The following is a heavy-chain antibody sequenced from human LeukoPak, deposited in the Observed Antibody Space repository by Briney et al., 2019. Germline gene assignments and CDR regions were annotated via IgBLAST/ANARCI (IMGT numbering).Heavy chain of an antibody. CDR2: IGAYNGNT. Sequence: ASVKVSCKASGYTFTSYGISWVRQAPGQGLEWMGWIGAYNGNTNYAQKLQGRVTMTTDTSTSTAYMELRSLRSDDTAVYYCARGIRITIFGVAWGPHDAFDIWGQGTMVTVSS. CDR1: GYTFTSYG. V-gene: IGHV1-18*01. D-gene: IGHD3-3*01. CDR3: ARGIRITIFGVAWGPHDAFDI. J-gene: IGHJ3*02.